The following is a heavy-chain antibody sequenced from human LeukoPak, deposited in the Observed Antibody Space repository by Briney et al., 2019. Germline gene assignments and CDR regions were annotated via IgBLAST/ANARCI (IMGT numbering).Heavy chain of an antibody. CDR2: ISSNGGST. Sequence: GSLRLSCAASGFTFSSYAMHWVRQAPGKGLEYVSAISSNGGSTYYANSVKGRFTISRDNSKNTLYLQMGSLRAEDMAVYYCALIPTNYYGSGSPPTTSGGGVGMDVWGQGTLVTVSS. J-gene: IGHJ4*02. CDR3: ALIPTNYYGSGSPPTTSGGGVGMDV. D-gene: IGHD3-10*01. CDR1: GFTFSSYA. V-gene: IGHV3-64*01.